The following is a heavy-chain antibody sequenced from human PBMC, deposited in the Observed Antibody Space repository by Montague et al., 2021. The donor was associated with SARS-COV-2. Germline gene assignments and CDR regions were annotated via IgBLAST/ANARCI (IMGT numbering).Heavy chain of an antibody. V-gene: IGHV4-59*01. D-gene: IGHD3-10*01. CDR3: ARDVRYYYDQ. CDR1: GGSMSSYH. CDR2: VSYRGST. J-gene: IGHJ4*02. Sequence: SETLSLTCSVSGGSMSSYHWVWIRQPPGKGLEWIGYVSYRGSTNXNLSLKSRVTISLDTSKNRFSLRVTSVSAADTAVYYCARDVRYYYDQWGQGILVTVSS.